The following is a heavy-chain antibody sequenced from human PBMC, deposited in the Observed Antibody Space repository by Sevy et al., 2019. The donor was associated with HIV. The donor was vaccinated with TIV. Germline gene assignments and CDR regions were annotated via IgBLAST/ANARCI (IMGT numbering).Heavy chain of an antibody. CDR1: GGSFSGYY. V-gene: IGHV4-34*01. D-gene: IGHD6-13*01. Sequence: SETLSLTCAVYGGSFSGYYWSWIRQPPGKGLEWIGEINHSGSTNYTPSLKSRVTISVDTSKNQFSLKLSSVTAADTAVYYCARALAAAGTGGWFDPWGQRTLVTVSS. CDR3: ARALAAAGTGGWFDP. CDR2: INHSGST. J-gene: IGHJ5*02.